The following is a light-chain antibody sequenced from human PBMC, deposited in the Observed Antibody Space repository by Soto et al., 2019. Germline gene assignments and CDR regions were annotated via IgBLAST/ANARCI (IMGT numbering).Light chain of an antibody. V-gene: IGKV3-20*01. Sequence: EIVLTQSPGPLSVSPGARVTLACRASQSVSSRLCAWYQQKPGQTPRLLIYGASHRATGIPARFSGSGSGTGYTRTTNRVEPEDTAVDYWQQYESSPLTFGQGTRLQIK. CDR1: QSVSSRL. CDR3: QQYESSPLT. J-gene: IGKJ5*01. CDR2: GAS.